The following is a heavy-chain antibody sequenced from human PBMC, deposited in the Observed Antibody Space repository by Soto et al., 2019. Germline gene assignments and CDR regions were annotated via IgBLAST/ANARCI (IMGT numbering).Heavy chain of an antibody. Sequence: GGSLRLSCAPSGFTFSSYSMNWARQAPGKGLAWISYISSSSRTIYYPDSVKGRFTTSRDNAKNSLYLQMNSLRAEDTAVYYCAREKGRSPLVYGGQGTLVPVSS. CDR3: AREKGRSPLVY. CDR1: GFTFSSYS. V-gene: IGHV3-48*01. CDR2: ISSSSRTI. J-gene: IGHJ4*02. D-gene: IGHD2-15*01.